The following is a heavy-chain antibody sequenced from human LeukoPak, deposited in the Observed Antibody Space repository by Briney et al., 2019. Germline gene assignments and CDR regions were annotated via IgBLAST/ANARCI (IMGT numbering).Heavy chain of an antibody. CDR2: IRSKANSYAT. J-gene: IGHJ4*02. D-gene: IGHD3-22*01. CDR1: GFTFSGSA. V-gene: IGHV3-73*01. CDR3: TRHNGYDSSGYPDY. Sequence: GGSLRLSCAASGFTFSGSAMHWVRQASGKGLEWVGRIRSKANSYATAYAASVKGRFTISRDDSKNTAYLQMNNLKTEDTAVYYCTRHNGYDSSGYPDYWGQGTLVTVSS.